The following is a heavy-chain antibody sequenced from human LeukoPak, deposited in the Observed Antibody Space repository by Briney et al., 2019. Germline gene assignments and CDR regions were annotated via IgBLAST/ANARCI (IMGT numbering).Heavy chain of an antibody. CDR2: IKQDGSEK. CDR3: ATDFWSGYPDY. J-gene: IGHJ4*02. D-gene: IGHD3-3*01. Sequence: GGSLRPSSAASGFTFSSSWMSWVRQAPGKGLEWVANIKQDGSEKYYVDSVKGRFTISRDNAKNSLYLQMNSLRDEDTAVYYCATDFWSGYPDYWGQGTLVTVSS. CDR1: GFTFSSSW. V-gene: IGHV3-7*01.